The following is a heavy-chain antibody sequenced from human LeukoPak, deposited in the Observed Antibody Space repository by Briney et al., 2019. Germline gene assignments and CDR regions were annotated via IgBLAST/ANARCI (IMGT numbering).Heavy chain of an antibody. CDR2: ISGSGGST. CDR3: AKGTTVAAAGPNWFDP. J-gene: IGHJ5*02. V-gene: IGHV3-23*01. CDR1: GFTFSSYG. D-gene: IGHD6-13*01. Sequence: GGSLRLSCAASGFTFSSYGMSWVRQAPGKGLEWVSAISGSGGSTYYADSVKGRFTISRDNSKNTLYLQMNSLRAEDTAVYYCAKGTTVAAAGPNWFDPWGQGTLVTVSS.